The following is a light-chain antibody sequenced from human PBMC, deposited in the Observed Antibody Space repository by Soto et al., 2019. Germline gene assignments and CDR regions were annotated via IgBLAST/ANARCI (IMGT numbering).Light chain of an antibody. V-gene: IGKV3-11*01. CDR3: QQYNNWPYT. CDR1: QSVRTY. Sequence: EIVLTQSPATLSLSPGERATLSCRASQSVRTYLAWYQQKPGQAPRLLIYDASNRATGIPARFSGSGSGTDFTLTISSLEPEDFAVYYCQQYNNWPYTFGQGTKVDIK. CDR2: DAS. J-gene: IGKJ2*01.